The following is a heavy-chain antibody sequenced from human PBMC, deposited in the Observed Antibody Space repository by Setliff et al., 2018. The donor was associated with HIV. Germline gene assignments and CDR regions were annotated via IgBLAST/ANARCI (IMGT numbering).Heavy chain of an antibody. Sequence: PGGSLRLACAASGFTFSSYSMNWVRQAPGKGLEWVSSISSSSSYIYYADSVKGRFTTSRDNAKNSLYLQMNSLRAEDTAVDYCARVAGFGELLYYYYYYMDVWGKGTTVTVSS. CDR1: GFTFSSYS. J-gene: IGHJ6*03. CDR3: ARVAGFGELLYYYYYYMDV. D-gene: IGHD3-10*01. V-gene: IGHV3-21*01. CDR2: ISSSSSYI.